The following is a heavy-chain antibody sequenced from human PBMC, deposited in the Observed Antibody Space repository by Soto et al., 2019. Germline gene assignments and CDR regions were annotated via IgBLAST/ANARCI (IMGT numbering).Heavy chain of an antibody. Sequence: QLQLQESGPGLVKPSETLSLTCTVSGGSISSSSYYWGWIRQPPGKGLEWIGSIYYSGSTYYNPSLKSRVTISVDTSKNQFSLKLSSVTAADTAVYYCARHQNYLLWFGEFDYWGQGTLVTVSS. CDR2: IYYSGST. D-gene: IGHD3-10*01. V-gene: IGHV4-39*01. CDR1: GGSISSSSYY. CDR3: ARHQNYLLWFGEFDY. J-gene: IGHJ4*02.